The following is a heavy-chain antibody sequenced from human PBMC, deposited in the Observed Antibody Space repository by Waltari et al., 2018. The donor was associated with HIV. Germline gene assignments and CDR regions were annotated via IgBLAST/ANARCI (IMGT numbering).Heavy chain of an antibody. CDR2: INSKSGGI. D-gene: IGHD1-26*01. CDR3: ARSLYSGSSPIDH. J-gene: IGHJ4*02. V-gene: IGHV1-2*02. CDR1: GSTFRGYY. Sequence: QVQLVQSGADVKKPGASVKVSCKASGSTFRGYYFHWVRQAPGQWLQEMGLINSKSGGINYAQKFQGRLRLTRDTSISTVYMELTRLTSDDTAVYYCARSLYSGSSPIDHWGQGSLVSVSS.